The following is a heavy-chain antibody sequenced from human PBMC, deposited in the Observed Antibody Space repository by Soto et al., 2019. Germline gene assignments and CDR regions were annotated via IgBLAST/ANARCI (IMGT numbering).Heavy chain of an antibody. Sequence: GALRLSCAPSGFTFSTYGMHWVRQAPGKGLEWVAVIWYDGSNQYYADSVKGRFTISRDNSKNMLYLQMNSLRAEDTAVHYCARDLGAFNYGSAYFDYWGQGTPVTVSS. CDR1: GFTFSTYG. CDR3: ARDLGAFNYGSAYFDY. J-gene: IGHJ4*02. CDR2: IWYDGSNQ. V-gene: IGHV3-33*01. D-gene: IGHD3-10*01.